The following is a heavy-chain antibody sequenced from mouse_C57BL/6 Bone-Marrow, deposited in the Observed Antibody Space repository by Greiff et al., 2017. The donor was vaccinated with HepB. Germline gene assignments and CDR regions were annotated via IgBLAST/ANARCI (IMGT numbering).Heavy chain of an antibody. Sequence: EVQGVESGGGLVQPGGSLKLSCAASGFTFSDYYMYWVRQTPEKRLEWVAYISNGGGSTYYPDTVKGRFTISRDNAKNTLYLQMSRLKSEDTAMYYCAREDGSSYERFAYWGQGTLVTVSA. D-gene: IGHD1-1*01. V-gene: IGHV5-12*01. J-gene: IGHJ3*01. CDR1: GFTFSDYY. CDR3: AREDGSSYERFAY. CDR2: ISNGGGST.